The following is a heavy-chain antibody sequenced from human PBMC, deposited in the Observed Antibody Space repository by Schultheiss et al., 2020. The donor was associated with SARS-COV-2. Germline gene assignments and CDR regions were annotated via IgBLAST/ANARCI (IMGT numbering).Heavy chain of an antibody. CDR2: INPTGGST. D-gene: IGHD3-3*01. CDR3: ARDPGSGGGDRRYDFWSGYSPGYYYYGMDV. J-gene: IGHJ6*02. CDR1: GYTFTNYY. Sequence: ASVKVSCKASGYTFTNYYMHWVRQAPGHGLEWMGIINPTGGSTTYSQRFQGRVTITADESTSTAYMELSSLRSEDTAVYYCARDPGSGGGDRRYDFWSGYSPGYYYYGMDVWGQGTTVTVSS. V-gene: IGHV1-46*01.